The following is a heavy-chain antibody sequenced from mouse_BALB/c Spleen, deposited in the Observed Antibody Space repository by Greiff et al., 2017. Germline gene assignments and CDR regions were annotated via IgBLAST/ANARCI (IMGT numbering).Heavy chain of an antibody. V-gene: IGHV2-6-5*01. CDR1: GFSLTDYG. D-gene: IGHD2-4*01. CDR3: AKHPLMITRAMDY. CDR2: IWGGGST. Sequence: VQLQQSGPGLVAPSQSLSITCTVSGFSLTDYGVSWIRQPPGKGLEWLGVIWGGGSTYYNSALKSRLSISKDNSKSQVFLKMNSLQTDDTAMYYCAKHPLMITRAMDYWGQGTSVTVSS. J-gene: IGHJ4*01.